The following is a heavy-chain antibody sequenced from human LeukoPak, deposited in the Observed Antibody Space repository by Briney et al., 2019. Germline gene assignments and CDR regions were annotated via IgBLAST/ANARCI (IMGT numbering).Heavy chain of an antibody. V-gene: IGHV3-33*08. D-gene: IGHD5-12*01. Sequence: RPGGSLRLSCAASGFTFSTYSMNWVRQAPGKGLEWVALIWYDGSNENYADSVKGRFTISRDNSKNTLYLQMNSLRAEDTAVYYCARGVLLGGYFCDYWGQGTLVTVSS. CDR2: IWYDGSNE. CDR3: ARGVLLGGYFCDY. J-gene: IGHJ4*02. CDR1: GFTFSTYS.